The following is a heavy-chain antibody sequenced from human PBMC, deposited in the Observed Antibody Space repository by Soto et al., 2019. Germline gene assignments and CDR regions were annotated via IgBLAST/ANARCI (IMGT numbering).Heavy chain of an antibody. CDR1: GGTFSSYA. CDR2: IIPIFGTA. J-gene: IGHJ4*02. Sequence: GASVKVSCKASGGTFSSYAISWVRQAPGQGLEWMGGIIPIFGTANYAQKFQGRVTITADKSTSTAYMELSSLRSGDTAVYYCARDQLFGVAPYDYWGQGTLVTVSS. CDR3: ARDQLFGVAPYDY. D-gene: IGHD3-3*01. V-gene: IGHV1-69*06.